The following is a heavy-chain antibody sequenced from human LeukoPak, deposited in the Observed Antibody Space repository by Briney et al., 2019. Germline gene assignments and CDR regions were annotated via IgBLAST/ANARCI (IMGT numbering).Heavy chain of an antibody. CDR1: GFIFSSYI. J-gene: IGHJ3*02. Sequence: GGSLRLSCTASGFIFSSYIKNWVRQAPGKGLEWVAVISRDRSYIYYAESVKGRFTISRDNSKNTLYLDMSSLRAEDTAVYFCAKESDGFDIWGQGTAVTVSS. CDR3: AKESDGFDI. CDR2: ISRDRSYI. V-gene: IGHV3-30*15.